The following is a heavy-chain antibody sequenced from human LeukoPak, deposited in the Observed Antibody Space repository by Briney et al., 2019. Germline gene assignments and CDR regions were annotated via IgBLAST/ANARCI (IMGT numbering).Heavy chain of an antibody. J-gene: IGHJ4*02. V-gene: IGHV2-5*01. CDR3: VRRGLDGSYLDY. Sequence: ESGPTLVNPTQTLTLTCTFSGFSLTSSGVGVGWIRQPPGKALEWLTLIYWNDEKHYSPSLRTRLTITKDTSNNQVVLALTNMDPVDTATYYRVRRGLDGSYLDYWGQGTLVTVSS. CDR2: IYWNDEK. D-gene: IGHD1-26*01. CDR1: GFSLTSSGVG.